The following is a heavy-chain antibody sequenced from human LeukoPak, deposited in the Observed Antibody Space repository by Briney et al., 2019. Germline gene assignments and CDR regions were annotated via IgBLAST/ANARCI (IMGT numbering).Heavy chain of an antibody. V-gene: IGHV5-51*01. J-gene: IGHJ4*02. CDR1: GYSFTDYW. D-gene: IGHD6-13*01. CDR3: AMTYSASWYGGY. CDR2: IFPDDSDT. Sequence: GESLKISCKGSGYSFTDYWIGWVRQMPGKGREWMGMIFPDDSDTRYSPSFQGQVTISADKSITTAYLRWSSLKASDTAMYYCAMTYSASWYGGYWGQGTLVTVSS.